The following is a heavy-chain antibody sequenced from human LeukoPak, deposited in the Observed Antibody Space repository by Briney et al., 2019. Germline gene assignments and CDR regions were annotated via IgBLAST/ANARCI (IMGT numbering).Heavy chain of an antibody. D-gene: IGHD6-13*01. CDR3: AKDPCSGGWCHPFDY. Sequence: GGSLRLSCAASGFTFSTYAMTWVRQAPGKGLEWVSSISDSGGRTFYADSVKGRFTVSRDNSKNTLFLQMNSLRAEDTAVYYSAKDPCSGGWCHPFDYWGQGTLLTVSS. CDR1: GFTFSTYA. J-gene: IGHJ4*02. CDR2: ISDSGGRT. V-gene: IGHV3-23*01.